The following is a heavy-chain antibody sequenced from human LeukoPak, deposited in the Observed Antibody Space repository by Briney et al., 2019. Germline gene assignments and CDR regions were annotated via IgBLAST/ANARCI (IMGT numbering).Heavy chain of an antibody. CDR1: GFTFVNYG. CDR2: ISYNGNQ. D-gene: IGHD2-2*03. Sequence: GGSLRLSCAASGFTFVNYGFHWVRQAPVKALEWVAFISYNGNQKYGDSVKGCFTISRDNSKNTLYLQVNGLRPEDTAVYYCARDPLDISRWTNAFDIWGQGTMVSVSS. CDR3: ARDPLDISRWTNAFDI. V-gene: IGHV3-30-3*01. J-gene: IGHJ3*02.